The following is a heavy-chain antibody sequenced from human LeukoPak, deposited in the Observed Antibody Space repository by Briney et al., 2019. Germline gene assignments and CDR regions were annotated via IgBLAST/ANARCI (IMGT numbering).Heavy chain of an antibody. CDR3: ARDGEMATIEGAGAFDI. CDR2: INHSGST. CDR1: GGSFSGYY. V-gene: IGHV4-34*01. Sequence: SETLSLTCAVYGGSFSGYYWSWIRQPPGKGLEWIGEINHSGSTNYNPSLKSRVTISVDTSKNQFSLKLSSVTAADTAVYYCARDGEMATIEGAGAFDIWGQGTMVTVSS. D-gene: IGHD5-24*01. J-gene: IGHJ3*02.